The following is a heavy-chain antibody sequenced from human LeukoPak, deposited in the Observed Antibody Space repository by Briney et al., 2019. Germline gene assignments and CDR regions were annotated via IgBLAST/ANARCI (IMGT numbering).Heavy chain of an antibody. V-gene: IGHV1-69*01. D-gene: IGHD6-13*01. CDR3: ARGYSSSPPRWAFDY. Sequence: SVKVSCKDSRGTFISYALCCVREGPGQGVGCMGGIFPIFGTANYGQQFQGRVTITADESTSTAYMELTSLRSEDTAVYYCARGYSSSPPRWAFDYWGQGTLVTVSS. CDR1: RGTFISYA. J-gene: IGHJ4*02. CDR2: IFPIFGTA.